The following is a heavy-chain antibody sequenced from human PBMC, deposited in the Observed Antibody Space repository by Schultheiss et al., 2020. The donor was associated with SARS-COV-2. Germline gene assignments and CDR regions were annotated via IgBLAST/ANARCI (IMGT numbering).Heavy chain of an antibody. CDR1: GGSISTYY. J-gene: IGHJ6*02. CDR3: ARDLGSSSDYYYYGMDV. D-gene: IGHD6-6*01. Sequence: SETLSLTCTVSGGSISTYYWSWIRQPAGKGLEWIGRIYTSGSTNYNPSLKSRVTISVDTSKNQFSLKLSSVTAADTAVYYCARDLGSSSDYYYYGMDVWGQGTTVTVSS. V-gene: IGHV4-4*07. CDR2: IYTSGST.